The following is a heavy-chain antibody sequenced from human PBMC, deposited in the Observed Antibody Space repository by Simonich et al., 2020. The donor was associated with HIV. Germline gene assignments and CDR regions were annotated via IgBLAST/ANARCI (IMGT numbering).Heavy chain of an antibody. D-gene: IGHD2-15*01. Sequence: EVQLVQSGAEVKQPGATVKISCKVSGYTFTDYYIHWVQQAPGKGLEWMGLVDPEDGEAVSAEKFQDRVTITADTSTDTAYMELSGLRAEDTAVYYGATPSLAATAFDYWGQGTLVTVSS. CDR3: ATPSLAATAFDY. CDR2: VDPEDGEA. V-gene: IGHV1-69-2*01. J-gene: IGHJ4*02. CDR1: GYTFTDYY.